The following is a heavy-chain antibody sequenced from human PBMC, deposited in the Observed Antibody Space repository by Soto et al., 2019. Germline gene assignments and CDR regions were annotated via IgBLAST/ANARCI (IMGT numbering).Heavy chain of an antibody. V-gene: IGHV4-30-4*01. CDR2: IYYSGST. CDR3: ARVLTYGDYDDY. Sequence: TSETLSLTCTVSCGSISSGDYYWSWIRQPPGKGLEWIGYIYYSGSTYYNPSLKSRVTISVDTSKNQFSLKLSSVTAADTAVYYCARVLTYGDYDDYWGQGTLVTVSS. D-gene: IGHD4-17*01. J-gene: IGHJ4*02. CDR1: CGSISSGDYY.